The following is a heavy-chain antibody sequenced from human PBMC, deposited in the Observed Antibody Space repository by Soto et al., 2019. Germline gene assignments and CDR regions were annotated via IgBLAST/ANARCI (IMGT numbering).Heavy chain of an antibody. V-gene: IGHV1-2*02. Sequence: ASVKVSCKASGYTFTGYHMHWVRQAPGQGLEWMGWINPNSGGTNYAQKFQGRVTMTRDTSISTAYMELSRLRSDDTAVYYCAKAYSCGGDRYASPYFDYWGQGTLVTVSS. CDR3: AKAYSCGGDRYASPYFDY. D-gene: IGHD2-21*02. CDR2: INPNSGGT. CDR1: GYTFTGYH. J-gene: IGHJ4*02.